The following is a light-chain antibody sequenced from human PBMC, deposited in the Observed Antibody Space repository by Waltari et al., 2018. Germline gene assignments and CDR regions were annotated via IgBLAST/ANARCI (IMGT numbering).Light chain of an antibody. V-gene: IGKV3-15*01. CDR1: QSVSTN. CDR3: LQRSKWPQT. J-gene: IGKJ1*01. CDR2: DAS. Sequence: EIVMTQSPATLSLSPGERATLSCRANQSVSTNLAWYQQKPGQAPRLLIYDASTRATGIPDRCSGSGSGTDFTLIITSREPEDVAMYYCLQRSKWPQTFGQGTKVEIK.